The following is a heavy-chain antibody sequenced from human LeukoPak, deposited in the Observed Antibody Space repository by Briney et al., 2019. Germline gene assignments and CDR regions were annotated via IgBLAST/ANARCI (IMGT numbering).Heavy chain of an antibody. CDR1: GFTFSSYG. J-gene: IGHJ4*02. CDR2: IKSDGSSS. D-gene: IGHD4-23*01. CDR3: VRDLDLGGYSSFEY. V-gene: IGHV3-74*01. Sequence: PGRSLRLSCAASGFTFSSYGMHWVRQAPGKGLVWVSRIKSDGSSSTYADSVKGRFTISRDSAKNSLYLQMNTLRAEDTAVYYCVRDLDLGGYSSFEYWGQGTLVTVSS.